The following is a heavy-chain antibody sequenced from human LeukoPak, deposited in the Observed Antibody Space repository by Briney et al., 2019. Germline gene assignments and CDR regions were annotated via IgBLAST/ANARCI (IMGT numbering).Heavy chain of an antibody. D-gene: IGHD6-19*01. V-gene: IGHV3-NL1*01. Sequence: PGGSLRLSCAASGFTFRSFGMHWVRQAPGKGLEWVSFIYSDNTHYADSVKGRFTISRDNSKNTLYLQMNSLRAEDTAVYYCARRSGIAVAGAFDYWGQGTLVTVSS. CDR3: ARRSGIAVAGAFDY. CDR1: GFTFRSFG. CDR2: IYSDNT. J-gene: IGHJ4*02.